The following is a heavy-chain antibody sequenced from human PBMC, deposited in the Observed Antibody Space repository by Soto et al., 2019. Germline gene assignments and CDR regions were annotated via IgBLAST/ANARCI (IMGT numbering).Heavy chain of an antibody. D-gene: IGHD3-3*01. CDR3: ARDTGDFWSGYGMDV. CDR1: GFTFSSYE. CDR2: ISSSGSTI. Sequence: ESGGGLVQPGGSLRLSCAASGFTFSSYEMNWVRQAPGKGLEWVSYISSSGSTIYYADSVKGRFTISRDNAKNSLYLQMNSLRAEDTAVYYCARDTGDFWSGYGMDVWGQGTTVTVSS. V-gene: IGHV3-48*03. J-gene: IGHJ6*02.